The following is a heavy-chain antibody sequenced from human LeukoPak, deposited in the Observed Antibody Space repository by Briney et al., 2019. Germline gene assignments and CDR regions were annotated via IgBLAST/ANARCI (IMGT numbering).Heavy chain of an antibody. Sequence: SETLSLTCTVSGDSISSNNYYWGWIRQPPGKELEWIGNVYYSGTTYYNPPLKSRVTISDDTSKNQFSLTLTSVTAADTAVYYCATASGWSYYFDSWAREPWSPSPQ. V-gene: IGHV4-39*01. CDR2: VYYSGTT. J-gene: IGHJ4*02. CDR1: GDSISSNNYY. CDR3: ATASGWSYYFDS. D-gene: IGHD6-19*01.